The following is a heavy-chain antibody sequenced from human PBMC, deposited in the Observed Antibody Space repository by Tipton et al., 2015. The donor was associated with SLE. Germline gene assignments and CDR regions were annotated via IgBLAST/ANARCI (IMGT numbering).Heavy chain of an antibody. CDR3: VRERKYVVRFRELVAPDL. CDR2: IWYDGSNK. Sequence: QVQLVQSGGGVVQPGRSLRLSCAASGFTFSSYGMHWVRQAPGKGLEWVAVIWYDGSNKYYADSVKGRFTISRDNSKNTLYLQMNSLRAEDTAMYYCVRERKYVVRFRELVAPDLWGQGTAITVSS. V-gene: IGHV3-33*08. CDR1: GFTFSSYG. D-gene: IGHD1-26*01. J-gene: IGHJ3*01.